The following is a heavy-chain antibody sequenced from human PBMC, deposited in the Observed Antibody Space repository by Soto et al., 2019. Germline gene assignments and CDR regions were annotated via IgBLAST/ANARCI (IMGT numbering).Heavy chain of an antibody. V-gene: IGHV4-39*01. J-gene: IGHJ4*02. CDR2: LFYGGTT. CDR1: GGSISGYY. CDR3: ARHRGPAPVY. D-gene: IGHD3-10*01. Sequence: SETLSLTCTVSGGSISGYYWTWIRQPPGKGLEWVGSLFYGGTTDYNPSLKSRLTMSLDTSKNHFSLKLRSVTAADTAVYYCARHRGPAPVYWGQGTLVTSPQ.